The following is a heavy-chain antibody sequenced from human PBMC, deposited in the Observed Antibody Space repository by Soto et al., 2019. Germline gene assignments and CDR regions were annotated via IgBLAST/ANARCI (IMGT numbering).Heavy chain of an antibody. CDR1: GYPVTAYY. J-gene: IGHJ3*02. CDR3: AGGGGVGVAGSAAFDM. CDR2: INPATGAA. D-gene: IGHD3-3*01. V-gene: IGHV1-2*02. Sequence: QLHLVQSGAVVKKPGASVTVSCSASGYPVTAYYMHWVRQAPGRGLEWMGGINPATGAAKYTQTFRGRVTMTRDPSRSTVFMELSGLTSEDPAAFSWAGGGGVGVAGSAAFDMWGQGTLVTVSS.